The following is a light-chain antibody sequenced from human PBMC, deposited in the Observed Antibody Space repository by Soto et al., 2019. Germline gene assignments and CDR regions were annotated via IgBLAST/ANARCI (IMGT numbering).Light chain of an antibody. CDR1: SGHSSYA. Sequence: QSVLTQSPSASASLGASVKLTCTLSSGHSSYAIAWHQQQPEKGPRYLMKLNSYGRHSKGDGIPDRFSGSSSGAERYLTISSLQSEDEDDYYCQTWGTGVVFGGGTKLTVL. CDR3: QTWGTGVV. CDR2: LNSYGRH. V-gene: IGLV4-69*01. J-gene: IGLJ2*01.